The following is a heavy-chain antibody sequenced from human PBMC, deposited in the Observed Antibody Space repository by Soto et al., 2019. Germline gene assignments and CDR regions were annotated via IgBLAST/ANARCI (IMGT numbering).Heavy chain of an antibody. D-gene: IGHD3-3*01. CDR2: IWYDGSNK. V-gene: IGHV3-33*01. J-gene: IGHJ4*02. CDR1: GLAFSNYA. Sequence: PGGSLRLSCAASGLAFSNYAIHWVRQAPGKGLEWVAVIWYDGSNKNYADSVKGRFTISRDNSKNTLYLQMNSLRAADTAVYYCARDPEGSTVGLVTPRFDYWGQGTLVTVSS. CDR3: ARDPEGSTVGLVTPRFDY.